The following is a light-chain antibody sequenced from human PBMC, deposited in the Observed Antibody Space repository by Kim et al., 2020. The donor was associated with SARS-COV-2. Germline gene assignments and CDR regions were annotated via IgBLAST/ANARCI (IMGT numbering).Light chain of an antibody. J-gene: IGLJ3*02. Sequence: SYELTQPPSVSVSPGQTASITCSGDKLGDKYACWYQQKPGQSPVLVIYQDSKRPSGIPERFSGSNSENTATLTISGTQAMDEADYYCQAWDSSTALVFGG. CDR3: QAWDSSTALV. V-gene: IGLV3-1*01. CDR1: KLGDKY. CDR2: QDS.